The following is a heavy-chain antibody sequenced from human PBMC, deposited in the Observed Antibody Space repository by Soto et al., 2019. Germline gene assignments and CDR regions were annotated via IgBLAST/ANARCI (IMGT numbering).Heavy chain of an antibody. D-gene: IGHD2-2*01. V-gene: IGHV1-8*01. CDR3: ARGLWYQLPRIAYMDV. CDR1: GYTFTSYD. CDR2: MNPNSGNT. Sequence: QVQLVQSGAEVKKPGASVKVSCKASGYTFTSYDINWVRQATGQELEWMGWMNPNSGNTGYAQKFQGRVTMTRNTSISTAYMELSSLRSEDTAVYYCARGLWYQLPRIAYMDVWGKGTTVTVSS. J-gene: IGHJ6*03.